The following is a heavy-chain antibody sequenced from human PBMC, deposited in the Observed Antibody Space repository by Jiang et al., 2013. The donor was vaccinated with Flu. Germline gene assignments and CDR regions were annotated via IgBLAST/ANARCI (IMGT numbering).Heavy chain of an antibody. J-gene: IGHJ3*02. CDR3: AKDYGSGAVNGFDI. CDR2: MSRSGAGT. CDR1: GFTFSTYA. D-gene: IGHD3-10*01. Sequence: VQLLESGGGLVQPGESLRLSCAASGFTFSTYAMTWVRQAPGKGLEWVSGMSRSGAGTYYADSVKGRFTISRDNSKNTLYLQMDSLRVEDTAIYYCAKDYGSGAVNGFDIWGQGTMVTVSS. V-gene: IGHV3-23*01.